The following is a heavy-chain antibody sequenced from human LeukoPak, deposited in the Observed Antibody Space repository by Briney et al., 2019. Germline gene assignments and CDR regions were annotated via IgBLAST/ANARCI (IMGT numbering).Heavy chain of an antibody. V-gene: IGHV3-30*18. CDR2: ISYDGSNK. D-gene: IGHD1-26*01. Sequence: GGSLRLSCAASGFTFSSYGMHWVRQAPGKGLEWVAVISYDGSNKYYADSVMGRFTISRDNSKNTLYLQMNSLRAEDTAVYYYAKDSSGSYYTFDYWGQGTLVTVSS. CDR1: GFTFSSYG. CDR3: AKDSSGSYYTFDY. J-gene: IGHJ4*02.